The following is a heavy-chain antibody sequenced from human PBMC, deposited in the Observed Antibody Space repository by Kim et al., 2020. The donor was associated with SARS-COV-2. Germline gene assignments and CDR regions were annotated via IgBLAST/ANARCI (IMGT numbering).Heavy chain of an antibody. CDR1: GGSFSGYY. CDR2: INHSGST. J-gene: IGHJ4*01. Sequence: SETLSLTCAVYGGSFSGYYWSWIRQPPGKGLEWIGEINHSGSTNYNPSLKSRVTISVNTSNNQFSLKLSSVTAADKAVYYCARNGHYYDSSGYYCFHYWG. D-gene: IGHD3-22*01. CDR3: ARNGHYYDSSGYYCFHY. V-gene: IGHV4-34*01.